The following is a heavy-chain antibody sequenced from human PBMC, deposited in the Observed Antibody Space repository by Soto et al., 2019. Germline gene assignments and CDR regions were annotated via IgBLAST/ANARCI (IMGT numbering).Heavy chain of an antibody. CDR2: ITYDGKNK. CDR1: GFTFNSFG. J-gene: IGHJ4*02. CDR3: ATDKGAFGGVLVFAFDS. V-gene: IGHV3-30*03. Sequence: QVQLVESGGGVVQPGTSLRLSCAASGFTFNSFGIHWVRQAPGKGLEWVAVITYDGKNKYYADSVKGRFTISRDNSRDTLYLQMNSLTAEDTAMYYCATDKGAFGGVLVFAFDSWGQGSLVTVSS. D-gene: IGHD3-16*02.